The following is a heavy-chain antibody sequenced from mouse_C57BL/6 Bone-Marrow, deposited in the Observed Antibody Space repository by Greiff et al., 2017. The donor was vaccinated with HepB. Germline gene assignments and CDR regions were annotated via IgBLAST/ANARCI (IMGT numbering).Heavy chain of an antibody. CDR1: GFNIKDDY. CDR3: TRGFGEYYGSSPYWYFDV. V-gene: IGHV14-4*01. Sequence: EVMLVESGAELVRPGASVKLSCTASGFNIKDDYMHWVKQRPEQGLEWIGWIDPENGDTEYASKFQGKATITADTSSNTAYLQLSSLTSEDTAVYYGTRGFGEYYGSSPYWYFDVWGTGTTVTVSS. D-gene: IGHD1-1*01. CDR2: IDPENGDT. J-gene: IGHJ1*03.